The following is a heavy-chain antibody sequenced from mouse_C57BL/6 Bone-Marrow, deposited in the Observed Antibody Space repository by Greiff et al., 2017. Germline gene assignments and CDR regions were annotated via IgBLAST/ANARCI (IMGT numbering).Heavy chain of an antibody. V-gene: IGHV5-4*01. CDR1: GFTFSSYA. Sequence: DVKLVESGGGLVKPGGSLKLSCAASGFTFSSYAMSWVRQTPEKRLEWVATISDSGSYTYYPDNVKGRFTISRDNAKNNLYLQMSHLKSEDTAMYYCARDLLWLRRGGFDYGGQGTTLTVSS. CDR2: ISDSGSYT. J-gene: IGHJ2*01. D-gene: IGHD2-2*01. CDR3: ARDLLWLRRGGFDY.